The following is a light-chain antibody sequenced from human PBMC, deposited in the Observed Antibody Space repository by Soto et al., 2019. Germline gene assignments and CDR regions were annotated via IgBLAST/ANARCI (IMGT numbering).Light chain of an antibody. Sequence: QSALTQPASVSGSPGQSITISCTGTSSDVGTYNLISWYQHHPGKTPKLMIYEGSKRPSGVSNRFSGSKSGNTASLTISGLQADDEADYYCCSYAGSGLYVFGTGTKVTVL. CDR1: SSDVGTYNL. CDR2: EGS. V-gene: IGLV2-23*01. CDR3: CSYAGSGLYV. J-gene: IGLJ1*01.